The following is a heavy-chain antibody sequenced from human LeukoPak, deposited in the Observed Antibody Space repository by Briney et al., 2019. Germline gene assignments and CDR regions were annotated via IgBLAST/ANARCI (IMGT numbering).Heavy chain of an antibody. CDR1: GGSISSSSYY. J-gene: IGHJ4*02. D-gene: IGHD2-2*01. CDR3: ARRRRGDYCSSTSCYLDY. Sequence: SETLSLTCTVSGGSISSSSYYWGWIRQPPGKGLKWIGSIYYSGSTYYNPSLKSRVTISVDTSKNQFSLKLSSVTAADTAVYYCARRRRGDYCSSTSCYLDYWGQGTLVTVSS. CDR2: IYYSGST. V-gene: IGHV4-39*01.